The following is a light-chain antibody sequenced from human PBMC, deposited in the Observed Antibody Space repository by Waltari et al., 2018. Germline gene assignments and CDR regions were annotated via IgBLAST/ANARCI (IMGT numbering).Light chain of an antibody. CDR2: STS. CDR1: QSVSSSY. CDR3: QQFGDSPPSWT. Sequence: EIVLTQSPGTLSLSPGERATLSCRANQSVSSSYLAWYQHKPGQAPRLIIYSTSSRATGIPDRFSGSGSGTDFTLTISRLEPEDFAMYYCQQFGDSPPSWTFGQGTKVEIK. V-gene: IGKV3-20*01. J-gene: IGKJ1*01.